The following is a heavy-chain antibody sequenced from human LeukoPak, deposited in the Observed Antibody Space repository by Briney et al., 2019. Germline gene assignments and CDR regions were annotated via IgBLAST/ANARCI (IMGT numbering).Heavy chain of an antibody. V-gene: IGHV4-38-2*02. CDR2: IYHSGST. Sequence: SETLSLTCTVSGYSISSGYYWGWIRQPPGKGLEWIGSIYHSGSTYYNPSLESRVTISVDTSKNQFSLKLSTVTAADTAVYYCARLSVAGTSGYYYMDVWGKGTTVTVSS. CDR1: GYSISSGYY. CDR3: ARLSVAGTSGYYYMDV. J-gene: IGHJ6*03. D-gene: IGHD6-19*01.